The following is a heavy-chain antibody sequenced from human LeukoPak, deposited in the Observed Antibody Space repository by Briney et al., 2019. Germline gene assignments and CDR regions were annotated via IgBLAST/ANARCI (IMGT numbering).Heavy chain of an antibody. CDR3: AKDQKRSRGAGTLNHYYYGMDV. J-gene: IGHJ6*02. Sequence: GGSLRLSCAASGFTFSSYGMHWVRQAPGKGLEWVAVISYDGSNKYYADSVKGRFTISRDNSKNTLYLQMNSLRAEDTAVYYCAKDQKRSRGAGTLNHYYYGMDVWGQGTTVTVSS. CDR1: GFTFSSYG. V-gene: IGHV3-30*18. D-gene: IGHD1-14*01. CDR2: ISYDGSNK.